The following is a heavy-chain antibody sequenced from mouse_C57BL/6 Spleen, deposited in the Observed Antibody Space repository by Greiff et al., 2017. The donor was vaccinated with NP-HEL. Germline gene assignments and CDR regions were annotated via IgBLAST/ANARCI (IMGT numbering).Heavy chain of an antibody. CDR3: ARAGYYGSSYLDY. CDR1: GYSITSGYY. Sequence: EVQLQESGPGLVKPSQSLSLTCSVTGYSITSGYYWNWIRQFPGNKLEWMGYISYDGSNNYNPSLKNRISITRDTSKNQFFLKLNSVTTEDTATYYCARAGYYGSSYLDYWGQGTTLTVSS. D-gene: IGHD1-1*01. J-gene: IGHJ2*01. CDR2: ISYDGSN. V-gene: IGHV3-6*01.